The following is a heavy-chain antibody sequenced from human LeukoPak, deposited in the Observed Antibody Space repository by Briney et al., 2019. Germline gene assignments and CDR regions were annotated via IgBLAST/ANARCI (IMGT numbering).Heavy chain of an antibody. D-gene: IGHD2-15*01. CDR2: ISYDGSNK. V-gene: IGHV3-30*18. CDR3: AKDLARYCSGGGCYTIDY. Sequence: PGRSLRLSCAASGFTFGSYGMHWVRQAPGKGLEWAAVISYDGSNKYYADSVKGRFTISRDNSKNTLYLQMNSLRAEDTAVYYCAKDLARYCSGGGCYTIDYWGQGTLVTVSS. CDR1: GFTFGSYG. J-gene: IGHJ4*02.